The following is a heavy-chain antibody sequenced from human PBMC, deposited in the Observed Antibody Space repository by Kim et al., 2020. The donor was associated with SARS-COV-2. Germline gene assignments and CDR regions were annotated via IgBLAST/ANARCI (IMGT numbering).Heavy chain of an antibody. CDR2: ISYDGSNK. D-gene: IGHD4-17*01. V-gene: IGHV3-30*18. Sequence: GGSLRLSCAASGFTFSSYGMHWVRQAPGKGLEWVAVISYDGSNKYYADSVKGRFTISRDNSKNTLYLQMNSLSAEDTAVYYCAKDGTYFRASVTPFCDYWGQGTLVTVSS. J-gene: IGHJ4*02. CDR3: AKDGTYFRASVTPFCDY. CDR1: GFTFSSYG.